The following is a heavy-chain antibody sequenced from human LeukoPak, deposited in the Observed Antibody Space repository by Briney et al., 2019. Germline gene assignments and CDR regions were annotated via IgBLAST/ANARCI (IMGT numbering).Heavy chain of an antibody. CDR3: ARSRYRGNYFDY. D-gene: IGHD1-26*01. CDR2: INHSGST. CDR1: GGSLSGYY. Sequence: SETLSLTCAVYGGSLSGYYWSWIRQPPGKGLEWIGEINHSGSTNYNPSLKSRVTISVDTSKNQFSLKLSSVTAADTAMYYCARSRYRGNYFDYWGQGTLVTVSS. V-gene: IGHV4-34*01. J-gene: IGHJ4*02.